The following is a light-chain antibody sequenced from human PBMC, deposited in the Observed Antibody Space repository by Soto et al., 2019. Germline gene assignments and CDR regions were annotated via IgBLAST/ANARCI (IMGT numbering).Light chain of an antibody. Sequence: EVVMTQSPATLSVSPGERATLSCRASQSVSSNLAWYQQKPGQAPRLLIYGASRRATGIPDRFSGSGSGTDFTLTISRLEPEDFAVYYCQQYDSSPITFGQGTRLDI. CDR1: QSVSSN. CDR3: QQYDSSPIT. CDR2: GAS. J-gene: IGKJ5*01. V-gene: IGKV3-20*01.